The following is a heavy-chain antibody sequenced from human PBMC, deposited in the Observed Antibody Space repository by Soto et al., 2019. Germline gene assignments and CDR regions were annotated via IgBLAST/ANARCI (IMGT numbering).Heavy chain of an antibody. CDR1: GFTFSNHY. V-gene: IGHV3-72*01. CDR3: VRGFYYGGSNGMDV. Sequence: GGSLRLSCAASGFTFSNHYMDWVRQAPGKGLEWVGRIRDKVNTYTTEYAASVKGRFTVARDDLKKSLYLQMNSLKTEDTAVYYCVRGFYYGGSNGMDVWGQGTTVTVSS. D-gene: IGHD4-17*01. CDR2: IRDKVNTYTT. J-gene: IGHJ6*02.